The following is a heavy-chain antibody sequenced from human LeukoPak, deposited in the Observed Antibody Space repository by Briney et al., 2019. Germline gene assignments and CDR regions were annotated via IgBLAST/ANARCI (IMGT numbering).Heavy chain of an antibody. V-gene: IGHV1-2*02. D-gene: IGHD6-6*01. Sequence: ASVKVSCKASGYTFTGYYMHWVRQAPGQGLEWMGWSNPNSGGTNYAQKFQGRVTMTRDTSISTAYMELSRLRSDDTAVYYCASRDGSISARNYYYYMDDWGKGTTVTVSS. CDR2: SNPNSGGT. J-gene: IGHJ6*03. CDR1: GYTFTGYY. CDR3: ASRDGSISARNYYYYMDD.